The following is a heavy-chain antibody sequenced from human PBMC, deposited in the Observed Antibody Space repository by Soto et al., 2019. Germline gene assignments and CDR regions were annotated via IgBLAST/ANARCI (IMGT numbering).Heavy chain of an antibody. CDR2: ISAYNGNT. D-gene: IGHD3-9*01. CDR3: ARIQGDYDILTGYYVVPPVDY. V-gene: IGHV1-18*01. CDR1: GYTFTSYG. J-gene: IGHJ4*02. Sequence: ASVKVSCKASGYTFTSYGISWVRQAPGQGLEWMGWISAYNGNTNYAQKLQGRVTMTTDTSTSTAYMELRSLRSDDTAVYYCARIQGDYDILTGYYVVPPVDYWGQGTLVTVSS.